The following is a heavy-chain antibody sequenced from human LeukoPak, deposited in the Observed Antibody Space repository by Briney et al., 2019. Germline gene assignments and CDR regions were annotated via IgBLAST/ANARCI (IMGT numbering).Heavy chain of an antibody. CDR2: INPNSGAT. CDR3: ARSYNWNDFRAFDI. Sequence: ASVKVSCKASGYTFTGHYMHWVRQAPGQGLEWMGWINPNSGATNYAQKFQGRVTMTRDTSISTASMELSSLRSEDTAVYYCARSYNWNDFRAFDIWGQGTMVTVSS. CDR1: GYTFTGHY. J-gene: IGHJ3*02. V-gene: IGHV1-2*02. D-gene: IGHD1-20*01.